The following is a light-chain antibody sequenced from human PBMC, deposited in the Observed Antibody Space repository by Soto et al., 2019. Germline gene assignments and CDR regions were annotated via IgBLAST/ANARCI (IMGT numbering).Light chain of an antibody. J-gene: IGKJ5*01. CDR3: QQYSNWPPIT. CDR1: QSVANGY. Sequence: ETVWTQSPGTVALSPGESATLSCRAGQSVANGYLAWFQHKPGQAPRLLIYDTSTRATGIPARFSGSGSGTEFTLTISSLQSEDFAVYYCQQYSNWPPITFGQGTRLEI. V-gene: IGKV3-15*01. CDR2: DTS.